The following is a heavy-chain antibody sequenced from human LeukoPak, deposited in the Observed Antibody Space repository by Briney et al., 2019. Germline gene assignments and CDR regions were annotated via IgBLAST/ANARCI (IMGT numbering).Heavy chain of an antibody. CDR3: ATWLQMHF. CDR1: GGSISSYY. D-gene: IGHD5-24*01. J-gene: IGHJ4*02. CDR2: IYSTGST. V-gene: IGHV4-59*04. Sequence: SETLSLTCTVSGGSISSYYWSWIRQPPGKGLEWIGTIYSTGSTYYNASLKSRVTISVDTSKNQFSLRLTSVTAADTAVYYCATWLQMHFWGQGTLVTVSS.